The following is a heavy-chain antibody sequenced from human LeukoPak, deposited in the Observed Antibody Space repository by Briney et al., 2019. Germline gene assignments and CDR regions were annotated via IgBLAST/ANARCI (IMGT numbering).Heavy chain of an antibody. CDR3: AREQYYYDSSGCVDY. J-gene: IGHJ4*02. D-gene: IGHD3-22*01. CDR1: GFTFSSYE. V-gene: IGHV3-48*03. Sequence: GGSLRLSCAASGFTFSSYEMNWVRQAPGKGLEWVSYISSSGSTIYYADSVKVRFTISRDNAKNSLYLQMNSLRAEDTAVYYCAREQYYYDSSGCVDYWGQGTMVTVSS. CDR2: ISSSGSTI.